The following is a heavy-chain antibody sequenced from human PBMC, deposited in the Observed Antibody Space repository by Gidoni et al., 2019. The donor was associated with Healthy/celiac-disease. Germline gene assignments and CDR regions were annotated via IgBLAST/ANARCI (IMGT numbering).Heavy chain of an antibody. V-gene: IGHV1-46*01. Sequence: QVQLVQSGAEVKKPGASVKVSCKASGYTFTSYYMHWVRQAPGQGLEWMGIINPSGGSTSYAQKFQGRVTMTRDTSTSTVYMELSSLRSEDTAVYYCARDFGKVYCSSTSCQKVYYMDVWGKGTTVTVSS. CDR1: GYTFTSYY. CDR3: ARDFGKVYCSSTSCQKVYYMDV. CDR2: INPSGGST. J-gene: IGHJ6*03. D-gene: IGHD2-2*01.